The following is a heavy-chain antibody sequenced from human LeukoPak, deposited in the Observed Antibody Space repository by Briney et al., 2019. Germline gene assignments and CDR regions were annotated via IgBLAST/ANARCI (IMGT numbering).Heavy chain of an antibody. CDR1: GGSISNYY. V-gene: IGHV4-59*01. Sequence: SETLSLTCTVSGGSISNYYWSWIRQPPGKGLEWIGYVFSSGSTNYNPSLKSRVTISVDTSKNHFSLNLASVTAADTAVYYCARVYSYGYFDYWGQGTLVTVSS. CDR2: VFSSGST. CDR3: ARVYSYGYFDY. D-gene: IGHD5-18*01. J-gene: IGHJ4*02.